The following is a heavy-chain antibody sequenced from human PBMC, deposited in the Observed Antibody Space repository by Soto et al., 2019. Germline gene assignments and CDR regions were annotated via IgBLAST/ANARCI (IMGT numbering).Heavy chain of an antibody. D-gene: IGHD5-12*01. CDR3: AREGGYSGYLRFDY. Sequence: EVQLVESGGGLVKPGGSLRLSCAASGFTFSTYTMNWVRQAPGKGLEWVSSITSSTSYIYYAYSVKGRFTISRDNAKNSLYLQMNSPRAEDTAVYYCAREGGYSGYLRFDYWGRGTLVTVSS. CDR2: ITSSTSYI. J-gene: IGHJ4*02. V-gene: IGHV3-21*01. CDR1: GFTFSTYT.